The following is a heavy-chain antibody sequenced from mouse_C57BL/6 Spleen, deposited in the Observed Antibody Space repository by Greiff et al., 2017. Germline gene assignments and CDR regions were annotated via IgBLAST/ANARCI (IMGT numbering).Heavy chain of an antibody. CDR3: ASSSYAWFAY. Sequence: EVQLQQSGPELVKPGASVKISCKASGYTFTDYYMNWVKQSHGKSLEWIGDINPNNGGTSYNQKFKGKATLTVDKSSSTAYMELRSLTSEDPAVYYCASSSYAWFAYWGQGTLVTVSA. CDR1: GYTFTDYY. J-gene: IGHJ3*01. CDR2: INPNNGGT. D-gene: IGHD1-1*01. V-gene: IGHV1-26*01.